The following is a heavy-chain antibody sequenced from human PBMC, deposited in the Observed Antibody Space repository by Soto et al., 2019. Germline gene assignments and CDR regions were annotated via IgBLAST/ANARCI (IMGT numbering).Heavy chain of an antibody. V-gene: IGHV4-34*01. CDR1: GGSFSGYY. CDR3: ARATHGAHWFDP. CDR2: INHSGST. Sequence: SETLSLTCAVYGGSFSGYYWSWIRQPPGKGLEWIGEINHSGSTNYNPSLKSRVTISVDTSKNQFSLKLSSVTAADTAVYSCARATHGAHWFDPWGQGTLVTVSS. D-gene: IGHD2-8*01. J-gene: IGHJ5*02.